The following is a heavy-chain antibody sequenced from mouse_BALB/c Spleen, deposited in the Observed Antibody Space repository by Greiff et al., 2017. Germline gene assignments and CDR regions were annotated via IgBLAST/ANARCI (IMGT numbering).Heavy chain of an antibody. D-gene: IGHD1-1*01. Sequence: QVQLKQSGAELVRPGSSVKISCKASGYAFSSYWMNWVKQRPGQGLEWIGQIYPGDGDTNYNGKFKGKATLTADKSSSTAYMQLSSLTSEDSAVYFCARAGVTTVVLDYWGQGTTLTVSS. CDR3: ARAGVTTVVLDY. CDR2: IYPGDGDT. CDR1: GYAFSSYW. J-gene: IGHJ2*01. V-gene: IGHV1-80*01.